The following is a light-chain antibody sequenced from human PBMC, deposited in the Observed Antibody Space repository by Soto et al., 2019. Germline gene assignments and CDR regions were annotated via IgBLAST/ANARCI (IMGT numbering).Light chain of an antibody. CDR3: QQSYSTPPT. V-gene: IGKV1-39*01. J-gene: IGKJ2*01. CDR1: QYISNY. Sequence: DIKMTQSPSSLSASVGDRVTITCRASQYISNYLNWYQQKSGTAPKLLIHTASTLQSGVPSRFSGRGSGPDFTLTISSVQPVDFAIYGCQQSYSTPPTFGQGNTLEIK. CDR2: TAS.